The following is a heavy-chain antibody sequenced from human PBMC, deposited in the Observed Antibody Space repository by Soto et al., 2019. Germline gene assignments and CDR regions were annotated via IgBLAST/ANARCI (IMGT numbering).Heavy chain of an antibody. CDR2: VHYSGST. Sequence: PSETLSLTCTVSGGSVISYYWSWIRQPPGKGLEWIDYVHYSGSTNNNPSLKSRVTISVDTSKNQFSLKLRSVTAADTAVYYCAGGSGSYLTSAFDIWGQGTMVTVSS. V-gene: IGHV4-59*08. D-gene: IGHD3-10*01. J-gene: IGHJ3*02. CDR3: AGGSGSYLTSAFDI. CDR1: GGSVISYY.